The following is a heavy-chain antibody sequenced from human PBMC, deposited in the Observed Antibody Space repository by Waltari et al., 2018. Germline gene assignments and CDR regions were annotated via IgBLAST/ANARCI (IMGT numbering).Heavy chain of an antibody. CDR2: INSDGSST. CDR3: ARLGCSGGSCSP. CDR1: GFSLSSYW. D-gene: IGHD2-15*01. V-gene: IGHV3-74*01. Sequence: EVQVVESGGGVVQPGGSLRLSCAASGFSLSSYWVHWVRQAPGKGLGWVSRINSDGSSTSYADFVKGRFTISRDNAKNMVYLQMSSLRVDDTAVYYCARLGCSGGSCSPWGQGTLVSVSS. J-gene: IGHJ5*02.